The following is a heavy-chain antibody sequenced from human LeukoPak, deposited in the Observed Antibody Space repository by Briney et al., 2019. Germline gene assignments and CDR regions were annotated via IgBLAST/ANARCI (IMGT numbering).Heavy chain of an antibody. CDR1: GFNFASYW. CDR3: AFDISGYFRFNF. V-gene: IGHV5-51*01. CDR2: IHPHTSTT. Sequence: GESLKISCKGSGFNFASYWVAWVRQMPGKGVEWMGAIHPHTSTTKYSPSFQGQVTISADESISTAFVQWSSLRASDTAMYYCAFDISGYFRFNFWGQGTLLTVSS. D-gene: IGHD3-22*01. J-gene: IGHJ4*02.